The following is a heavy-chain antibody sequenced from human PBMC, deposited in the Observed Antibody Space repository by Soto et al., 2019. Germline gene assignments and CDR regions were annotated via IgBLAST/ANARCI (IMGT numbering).Heavy chain of an antibody. CDR1: RIIFSSHN. Sequence: GGSLRLSCAASRIIFSSHNMNWVRQAPGKGLEWVSSITGSSSYIFYAGSVKGRFTISRDNAKNTVYLQVNSLRAEDTGVYYCARLVASETGYGMDVWGQGATVTVS. J-gene: IGHJ6*02. V-gene: IGHV3-21*06. D-gene: IGHD3-9*01. CDR2: ITGSSSYI. CDR3: ARLVASETGYGMDV.